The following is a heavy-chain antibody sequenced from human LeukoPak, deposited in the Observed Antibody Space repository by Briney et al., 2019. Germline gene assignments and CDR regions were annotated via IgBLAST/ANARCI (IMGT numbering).Heavy chain of an antibody. CDR2: INPNSGGT. Sequence: GASVKVSCKASGYSFSGHYMHWVRQAPGQGLEWMGWINPNSGGTNYAQKFQGRVTMTRDTSISTAYMELSRLRSDDTAVYYCARDARIAVAGRALGYWGQGTLVTVSS. J-gene: IGHJ4*02. CDR1: GYSFSGHY. V-gene: IGHV1-2*02. D-gene: IGHD6-19*01. CDR3: ARDARIAVAGRALGY.